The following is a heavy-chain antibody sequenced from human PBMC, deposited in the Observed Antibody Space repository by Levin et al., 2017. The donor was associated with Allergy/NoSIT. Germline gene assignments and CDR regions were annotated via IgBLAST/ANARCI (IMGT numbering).Heavy chain of an antibody. CDR3: AILSGVSGSPTPFDI. D-gene: IGHD1-26*01. V-gene: IGHV3-23*01. J-gene: IGHJ3*02. CDR1: GFTFSSYA. Sequence: GESLKISCAASGFTFSSYAMSWVRQAPGKGLEWVSAISGSGGSTYYADSVKGRFTISRDNSKNTLYLQMNSLRAEDTAVYYCAILSGVSGSPTPFDIWGQGTMVTVSS. CDR2: ISGSGGST.